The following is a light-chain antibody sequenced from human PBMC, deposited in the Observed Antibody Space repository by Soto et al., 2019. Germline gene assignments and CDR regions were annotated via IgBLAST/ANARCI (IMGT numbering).Light chain of an antibody. V-gene: IGLV1-40*01. Sequence: QAVVTQPPSVSGAPGQRVTISCTGSSPKIGAGYDVHWYQQLPGTAPKLLIYGNSNRPSGVPDRFSGSKTGTSASLAITGLQAEDEADYYCQSYDSSLSGWVFGGGTKLTVL. CDR2: GNS. CDR3: QSYDSSLSGWV. J-gene: IGLJ3*02. CDR1: SPKIGAGYD.